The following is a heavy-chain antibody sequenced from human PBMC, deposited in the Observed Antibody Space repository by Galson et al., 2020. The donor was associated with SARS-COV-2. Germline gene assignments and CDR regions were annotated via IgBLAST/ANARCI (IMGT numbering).Heavy chain of an antibody. CDR2: TYYRSKWYN. CDR1: GDSVSSNTAA. Sequence: SQTLSLTCAISGDSVSSNTAAWNWIRQSPSRGLEWLGRTYYRSKWYNDYALSMESRIIVNPDTSKNQFSLHLNSVTPEDTAVYYCARDGGSGHDYYDYWGQGTLVTVSS. V-gene: IGHV6-1*01. CDR3: ARDGGSGHDYYDY. D-gene: IGHD5-12*01. J-gene: IGHJ4*02.